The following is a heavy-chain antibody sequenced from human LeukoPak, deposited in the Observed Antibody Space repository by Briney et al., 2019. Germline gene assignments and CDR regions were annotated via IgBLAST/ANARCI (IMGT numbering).Heavy chain of an antibody. D-gene: IGHD3-10*01. Sequence: SETLSLTCAVYGGSFSGYYWSWIRQPPGKGLEWIGEINHSGSTNYNPSLKSRVTISVDTSKNQFSLKLSSVTAADTAVYYCARQADAGSVWFDPWGQGTLVTVSS. CDR3: ARQADAGSVWFDP. J-gene: IGHJ5*02. CDR1: GGSFSGYY. CDR2: INHSGST. V-gene: IGHV4-34*01.